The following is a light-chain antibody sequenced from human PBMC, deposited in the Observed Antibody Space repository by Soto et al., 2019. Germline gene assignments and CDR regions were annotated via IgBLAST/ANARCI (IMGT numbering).Light chain of an antibody. CDR2: VAS. J-gene: IGKJ4*01. CDR3: KQDNNYPLT. V-gene: IGKV1-9*01. CDR1: QGINNN. Sequence: DIQLTQSPSFLSASVGDRVTITCRASQGINNNLVWYQQKPGKAPKLLIYVASTLQSGVPSRFSGSGSGTEFSLTIRSLQPEDFATYYCKQDNNYPLTFGGGTTVEIK.